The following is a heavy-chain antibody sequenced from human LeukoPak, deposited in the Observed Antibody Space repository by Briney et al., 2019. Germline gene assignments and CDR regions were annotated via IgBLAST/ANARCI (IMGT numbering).Heavy chain of an antibody. D-gene: IGHD4-17*01. J-gene: IGHJ4*02. CDR2: INPSGGST. CDR3: ARTAMKAAYGDYDTPGYYFDY. Sequence: ASVKVSCKASGYTFTGYYMHWVRQAPGQGLEWMGIINPSGGSTSYAQKFQGRVTMTRDMSTSTVYMELSSLRSEDTAVYYCARTAMKAAYGDYDTPGYYFDYWGQGTLVTVSS. V-gene: IGHV1-46*01. CDR1: GYTFTGYY.